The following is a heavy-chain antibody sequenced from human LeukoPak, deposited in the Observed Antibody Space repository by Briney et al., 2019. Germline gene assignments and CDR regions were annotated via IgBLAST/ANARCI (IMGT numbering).Heavy chain of an antibody. CDR1: GYTLTGYY. V-gene: IGHV1-2*02. CDR2: INPNSGGT. J-gene: IGHJ4*02. CDR3: ARIAAAGRVADY. Sequence: ASVKVSCKASGYTLTGYYMHWVRQAPGQGLEWMGWINPNSGGTNYAQKFQGRVTMTRDTSISTAYMELSRLRSDDTAVYYCARIAAAGRVADYWGQGTLVTVSS. D-gene: IGHD6-13*01.